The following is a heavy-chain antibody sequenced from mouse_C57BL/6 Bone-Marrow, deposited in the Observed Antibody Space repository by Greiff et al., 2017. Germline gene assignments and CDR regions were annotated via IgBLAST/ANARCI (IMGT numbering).Heavy chain of an antibody. CDR2: INPSSGNT. D-gene: IGHD2-13*01. J-gene: IGHJ1*03. CDR3: ARKSDCWYFDV. V-gene: IGHV1-81*01. CDR1: GYTFTSYG. Sequence: VQLQQSGAELARPGASVKLSCKASGYTFTSYGISWVKQRPGQGLEWIGEINPSSGNTYYNEKFKGKATLTVDKSSSTAYMELRSLTSEDSAVYVCARKSDCWYFDVWGTGTTVTVSS.